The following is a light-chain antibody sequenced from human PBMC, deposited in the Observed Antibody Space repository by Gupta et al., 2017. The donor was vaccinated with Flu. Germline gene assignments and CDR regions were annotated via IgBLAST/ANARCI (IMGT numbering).Light chain of an antibody. CDR1: AWAKKY. CDR3: HSADSSVTDLV. V-gene: IGLV3-25*01. CDR2: SDN. J-gene: IGLJ3*02. Sequence: GKTARITCSGDAWAKKYAYWYQRKPGRAPVMVIYSDNERPSGIPERFSGSISGTTVTLTISGVQAEEEADYYCHSADSSVTDLVFGGGTKLTVL.